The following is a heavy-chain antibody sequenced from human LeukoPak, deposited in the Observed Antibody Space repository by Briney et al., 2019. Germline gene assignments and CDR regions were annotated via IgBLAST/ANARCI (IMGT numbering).Heavy chain of an antibody. V-gene: IGHV3-72*01. CDR3: SRSAYSSGWYTDY. CDR2: TRNKAHSYST. D-gene: IGHD6-19*01. CDR1: GFTFSDHY. Sequence: PGGSLTLSCAASGFTFSDHYIDCVRQAPGKGLGWVGRTRNKAHSYSTEYAASVTGRFTISRDDSKTSLYLQMNGLKTEDTAVYYCSRSAYSSGWYTDYWGQGTLVTVSS. J-gene: IGHJ4*02.